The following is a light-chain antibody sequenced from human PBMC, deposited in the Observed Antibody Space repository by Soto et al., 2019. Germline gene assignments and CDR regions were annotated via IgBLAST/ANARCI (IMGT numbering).Light chain of an antibody. V-gene: IGKV1-5*01. CDR2: DAS. CDR1: QSVRSW. CDR3: QQYNTFSWT. J-gene: IGKJ1*01. Sequence: DIQMTQSPSTLSASVGDRVTITCRASQSVRSWLAWYQQKPGKAPNLLIYDASTLESGIPSRFSGSGSGTDFTLTISSLQPDDFATYFCQQYNTFSWTFGQGTKVDIK.